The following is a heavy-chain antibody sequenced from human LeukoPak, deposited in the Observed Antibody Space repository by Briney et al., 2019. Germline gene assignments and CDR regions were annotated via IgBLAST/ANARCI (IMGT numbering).Heavy chain of an antibody. D-gene: IGHD3-22*01. J-gene: IGHJ4*02. Sequence: PSETLSLTCTVSGGSISSSSYYWGWIRRPPGKGLEWIGSIYYSGSTYYNPSLKSRVTISVDTSKNQFSLKLSSVTAADTAVYYCARRGGYYDSSGYISGYFDYWGQGTLVTVSS. CDR3: ARRGGYYDSSGYISGYFDY. CDR1: GGSISSSSYY. CDR2: IYYSGST. V-gene: IGHV4-39*01.